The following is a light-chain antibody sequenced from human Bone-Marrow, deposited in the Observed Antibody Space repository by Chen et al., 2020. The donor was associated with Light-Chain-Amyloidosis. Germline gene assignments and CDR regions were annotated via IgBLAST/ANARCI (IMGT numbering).Light chain of an antibody. Sequence: QSALTQPASVSGSPGPSITISCTGTSSEVGGYNYVSWYQQHPGKAPKLMIYDVSNRPSGVSNRFSGSKSGNTASLTISGLQAEDEADYYCSSYTSSSTYVFGTGTKVTVL. CDR1: SSEVGGYNY. CDR3: SSYTSSSTYV. V-gene: IGLV2-14*01. J-gene: IGLJ1*01. CDR2: DVS.